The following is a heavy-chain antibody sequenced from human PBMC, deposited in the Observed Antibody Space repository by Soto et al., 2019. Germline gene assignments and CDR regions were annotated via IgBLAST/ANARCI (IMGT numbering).Heavy chain of an antibody. V-gene: IGHV4-34*01. CDR2: INHSGST. D-gene: IGHD6-6*01. CDR3: ARDPRSSSPSRFDY. Sequence: TSETLSLTCAVYGGSFSGYYWSWIRQPPGKGLEWIGEINHSGSTNYNPSLKSRVTISVDTSKNQFSLKLSSVTAADTAVYYCARDPRSSSPSRFDYWGQGTLVTVSS. J-gene: IGHJ4*02. CDR1: GGSFSGYY.